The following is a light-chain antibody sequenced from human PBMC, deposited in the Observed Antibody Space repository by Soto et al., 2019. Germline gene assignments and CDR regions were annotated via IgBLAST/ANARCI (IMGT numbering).Light chain of an antibody. V-gene: IGLV2-11*01. CDR3: CSYAGSHTWV. J-gene: IGLJ3*02. CDR2: DVT. CDR1: SSDVGGYDY. Sequence: QSALTQPRSVSGSPGQSVTISCTGTSSDVGGYDYVSWYQQHPGKAPKLMIYDVTKRPSGVPDRFSGSKSGNPASLTISGLQTEDEADYYCCSYAGSHTWVFGGGTKLNVL.